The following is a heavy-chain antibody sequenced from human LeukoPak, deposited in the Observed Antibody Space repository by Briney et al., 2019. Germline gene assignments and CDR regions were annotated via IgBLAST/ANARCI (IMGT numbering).Heavy chain of an antibody. J-gene: IGHJ6*02. CDR1: GFTFSSYW. CDR3: ARDASGSYYGAYYYYYGMDV. D-gene: IGHD1-26*01. V-gene: IGHV3-7*03. CDR2: IKQDGSEK. Sequence: GGSLRLSCAAPGFTFSSYWMSWVRQAPGKGLEWVANIKQDGSEKYYADSVKGRFTISRDNSKNSLYLQMNSLRAEDTAVYYCARDASGSYYGAYYYYYGMDVWGQGTTVTVSS.